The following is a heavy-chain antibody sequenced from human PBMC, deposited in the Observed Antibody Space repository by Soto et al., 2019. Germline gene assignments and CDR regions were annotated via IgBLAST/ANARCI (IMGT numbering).Heavy chain of an antibody. Sequence: QVQLVESGGGVVQPGRSLRLSCAASGFTFSSYGMHWVRQAPGKGLEWVAVISYDGSNKYYADSVKGRFTISRDNSKNTLYLQMNSLRAEDTAVYYCAKEWGPMTTVVPFDYWGQGTLVTVSS. CDR2: ISYDGSNK. CDR1: GFTFSSYG. V-gene: IGHV3-30*18. CDR3: AKEWGPMTTVVPFDY. D-gene: IGHD4-17*01. J-gene: IGHJ4*02.